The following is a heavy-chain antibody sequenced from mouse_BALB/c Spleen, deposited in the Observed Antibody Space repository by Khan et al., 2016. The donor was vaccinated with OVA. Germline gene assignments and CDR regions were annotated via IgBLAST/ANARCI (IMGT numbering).Heavy chain of an antibody. D-gene: IGHD1-1*01. V-gene: IGHV7-3*02. J-gene: IGHJ1*01. CDR2: IRNKANGYTT. CDR3: ARETVVDIYWYLDV. Sequence: EVQLQESGGGLVQSGGSLRLSCATSGFTFTDYYMSWVRQPPGKALEWLGFIRNKANGYTTEYSASVKGRFTISRDNSQSIVYLQMNTLRAEDSATYYCARETVVDIYWYLDVWGAGTTVTVSS. CDR1: GFTFTDYY.